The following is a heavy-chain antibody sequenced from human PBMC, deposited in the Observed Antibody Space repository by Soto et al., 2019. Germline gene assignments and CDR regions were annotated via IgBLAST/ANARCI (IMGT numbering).Heavy chain of an antibody. V-gene: IGHV3-48*02. CDR2: ISTDLRAL. CDR1: GFTISTYH. CDR3: TRDGRRGYDMDV. Sequence: HLGGPLRLSCAASGFTISTYHLNFFLQAPGKGLEWVSYISTDLRALYYADSVRGRFTISRDNAKNSLYLQMTSLRDEDTGVYYCTRDGRRGYDMDVWGQGTTVTVSS. D-gene: IGHD1-26*01. J-gene: IGHJ6*02.